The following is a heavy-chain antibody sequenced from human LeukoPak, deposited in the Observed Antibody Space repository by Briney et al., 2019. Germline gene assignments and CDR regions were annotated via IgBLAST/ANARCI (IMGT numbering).Heavy chain of an antibody. D-gene: IGHD2-15*01. J-gene: IGHJ3*02. Sequence: GGSLRLSCAASGFTFSSYSMHWVRQAPGKGLEWISYISSSSSTIYYADSVKGRFTISRDNAKNSLYLQMSSLRAEDTAVYYCAKDSAATRGLDAFDIWGQGTMVTVSS. CDR1: GFTFSSYS. CDR2: ISSSSSTI. CDR3: AKDSAATRGLDAFDI. V-gene: IGHV3-48*04.